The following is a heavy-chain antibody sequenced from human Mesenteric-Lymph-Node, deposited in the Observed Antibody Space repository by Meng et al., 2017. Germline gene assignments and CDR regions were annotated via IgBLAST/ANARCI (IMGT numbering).Heavy chain of an antibody. CDR1: GFTFSSYW. J-gene: IGHJ4*02. CDR2: IKQDGSEK. CDR3: ARDRSSSGYNY. V-gene: IGHV3-7*01. D-gene: IGHD3-22*01. Sequence: GESLKFSCAASGFTFSSYWMSWVRQAPGKGLEWVANIKQDGSEKYYVDSVKGRFTISRDNAKNSLYLQMNSLRAEDTAVYYCARDRSSSGYNYWGQGTLVTVSS.